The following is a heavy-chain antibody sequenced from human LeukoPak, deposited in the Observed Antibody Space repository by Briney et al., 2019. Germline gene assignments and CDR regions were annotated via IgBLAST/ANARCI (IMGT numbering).Heavy chain of an antibody. CDR3: ARFEGYDFLTGYAYYFDY. CDR2: IYYSGST. J-gene: IGHJ4*02. V-gene: IGHV4-59*01. D-gene: IGHD3-9*01. CDR1: GGSISSYY. Sequence: SETLSLTCTVSGGSISSYYWSWIRQPPGKGVEWIGYIYYSGSTNYNPSLKSRVTISVDTSKNQFSLKMNSVTAADTAVYYCARFEGYDFLTGYAYYFDYWGQGTLVTVSS.